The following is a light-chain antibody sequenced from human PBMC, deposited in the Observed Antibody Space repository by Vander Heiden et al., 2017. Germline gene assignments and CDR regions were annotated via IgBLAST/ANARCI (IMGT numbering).Light chain of an antibody. CDR1: KLANKY. V-gene: IGLV3-1*01. CDR2: QDR. CDR3: QAWDSSTVV. J-gene: IGLJ2*01. Sequence: SYELTQPPSVSVSPGQKVRITCSGDKLANKYVCWYQQKSVQSPVLIIYQDRERPSGIPERFAGSNSVNTATLTISGTQAMDEADYYCQAWDSSTVVFGGGTKLTVL.